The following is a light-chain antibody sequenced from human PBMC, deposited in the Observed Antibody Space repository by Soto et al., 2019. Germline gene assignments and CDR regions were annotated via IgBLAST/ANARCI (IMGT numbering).Light chain of an antibody. CDR3: LQSGNWPWT. Sequence: EIVLTQSPATLSLSPGERATLSCRTSQSIAGLLAWYQQQPGQAPRLLTYDASNRATGIPAGFSGSGSGTDFTLTISSIEPEDFAVYCCLQSGNWPWTFGQGTTVEIK. V-gene: IGKV3-11*01. CDR2: DAS. CDR1: QSIAGL. J-gene: IGKJ1*01.